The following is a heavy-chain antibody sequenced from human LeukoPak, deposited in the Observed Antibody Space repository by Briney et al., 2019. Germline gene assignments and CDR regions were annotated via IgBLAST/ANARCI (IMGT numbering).Heavy chain of an antibody. CDR3: ARDGHVAGPFDY. Sequence: SETLSLTCTVSGGSISSGDYYWSWIRQPPGKGLEWIGYIYYSGSTYYNPSLKSRVTISVDTSKTQFSLKLSSVTAADTAVYYCARDGHVAGPFDYWGQGTLVTVSS. J-gene: IGHJ4*02. CDR1: GGSISSGDYY. D-gene: IGHD6-19*01. CDR2: IYYSGST. V-gene: IGHV4-30-4*01.